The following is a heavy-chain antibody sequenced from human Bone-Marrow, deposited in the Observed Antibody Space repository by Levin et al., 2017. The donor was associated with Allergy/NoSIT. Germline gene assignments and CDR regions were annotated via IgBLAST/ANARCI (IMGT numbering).Heavy chain of an antibody. V-gene: IGHV3-23*01. CDR3: AQDRHVAVSLFHM. CDR2: ISGSGSTT. CDR1: GFVFSTFA. D-gene: IGHD3-16*01. Sequence: GGSLRLSCAASGFVFSTFAMSWVRQAPGKGLEWVSAISGSGSTTYYADSVKGRLTISRDNSKNTLYLQINSLRAEDTGIYVCAQDRHVAVSLFHMWGQGTTVIVSS. J-gene: IGHJ3*02.